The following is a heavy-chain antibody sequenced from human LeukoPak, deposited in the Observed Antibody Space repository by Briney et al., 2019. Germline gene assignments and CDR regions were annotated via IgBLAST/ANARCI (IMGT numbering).Heavy chain of an antibody. CDR3: ARLSAMAYFDY. V-gene: IGHV4-39*01. J-gene: IGHJ4*02. Sequence: SETLSLTCTVSGGSISSSSYYWGCIRQPPGKGLEWIGSIYYSGSTYYNPSPKSRVTISVDTSKNQFSLKLSSVTAADTAVYYCARLSAMAYFDYWGQGTLVTVSS. CDR2: IYYSGST. D-gene: IGHD5-18*01. CDR1: GGSISSSSYY.